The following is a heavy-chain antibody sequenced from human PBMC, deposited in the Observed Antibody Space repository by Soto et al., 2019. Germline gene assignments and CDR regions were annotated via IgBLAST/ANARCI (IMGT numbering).Heavy chain of an antibody. V-gene: IGHV4-59*01. D-gene: IGHD3-9*01. CDR2: IYYSGST. CDR3: ARNNPFPYDILTGYYVPPSH. Sequence: SETLSLTCTVSGGSISSYYWSWIRQPPGKGLEWIGYIYYSGSTNYNPSLKSRVTISVDTSKNQFSLKLSSVTAADTAVYYCARNNPFPYDILTGYYVPPSHWGQGTLVTVSS. J-gene: IGHJ4*02. CDR1: GGSISSYY.